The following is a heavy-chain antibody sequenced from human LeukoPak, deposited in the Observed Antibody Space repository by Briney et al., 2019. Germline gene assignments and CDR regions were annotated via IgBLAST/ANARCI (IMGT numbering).Heavy chain of an antibody. CDR2: ISSSGSTI. J-gene: IGHJ6*04. D-gene: IGHD3-10*02. CDR1: GFTFSSFG. V-gene: IGHV3-48*04. Sequence: PGGTLRLSCAASGFTFSSFGMSWVRQAPGKGLEWVSYISSSGSTIYYADSVKGRFTISRDNAKNSLYLQMNSLRAEDTAVYYCAELGITMIGGVWGKGTTVTISS. CDR3: AELGITMIGGV.